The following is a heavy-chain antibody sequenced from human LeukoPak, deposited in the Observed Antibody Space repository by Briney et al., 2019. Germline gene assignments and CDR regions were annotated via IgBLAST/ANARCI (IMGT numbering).Heavy chain of an antibody. CDR2: IYYSGST. V-gene: IGHV4-59*08. CDR3: AKTVAGYWYFDL. D-gene: IGHD6-19*01. Sequence: SETLSLTCTVSGGSISHYFWSWIRQPPGKPLEWTGYIYYSGSTNYNPSLKSRLTISVDTSKDQFSLKLSSVTAADTAVYYCAKTVAGYWYFDLWGRGTLVTVSS. CDR1: GGSISHYF. J-gene: IGHJ2*01.